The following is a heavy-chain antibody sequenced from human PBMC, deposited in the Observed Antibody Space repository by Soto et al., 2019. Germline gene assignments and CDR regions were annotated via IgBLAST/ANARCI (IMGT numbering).Heavy chain of an antibody. CDR1: GGSISSGDYY. CDR3: ARTGPTTVTDFEY. V-gene: IGHV4-30-4*01. D-gene: IGHD4-17*01. J-gene: IGHJ4*02. Sequence: SETLSLTCTVSGGSISSGDYYWSWIRQPPGKGLEWIGCIYYSGSTYYNPSLKSRVTISVDTSKNQFSLKLSSVTAADTAVYYCARTGPTTVTDFEYWGQGTLVTVSS. CDR2: IYYSGST.